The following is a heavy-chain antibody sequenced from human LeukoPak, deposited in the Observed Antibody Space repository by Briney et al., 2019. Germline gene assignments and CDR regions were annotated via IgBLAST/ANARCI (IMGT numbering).Heavy chain of an antibody. D-gene: IGHD6-19*01. J-gene: IGHJ4*02. CDR1: GGSIGSNY. Sequence: PSETLSLTCTVSGGSIGSNYWTWIRQPPGKGLEYIGYIYYTGATNYNPSLKSRVTISVDTSKNQFSLRLSSVTAADTAVYFCAKYGNSRWVIDYWGPGTLVTVFS. CDR3: AKYGNSRWVIDY. CDR2: IYYTGAT. V-gene: IGHV4-59*08.